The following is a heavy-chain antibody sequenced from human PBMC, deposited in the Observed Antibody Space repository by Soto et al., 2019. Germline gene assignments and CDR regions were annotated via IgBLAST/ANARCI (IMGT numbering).Heavy chain of an antibody. Sequence: PGGSLRLSCAASGFTFSNYGMTWVRQAPGKGLEWVSGISDGGHNTYYADSVKGRFTISRDNSKSTLYLQMNSLRADDTAVYCCAQSDTAMAPLDYWGQGTLVTVSS. CDR3: AQSDTAMAPLDY. D-gene: IGHD5-18*01. J-gene: IGHJ4*02. CDR2: ISDGGHNT. CDR1: GFTFSNYG. V-gene: IGHV3-23*01.